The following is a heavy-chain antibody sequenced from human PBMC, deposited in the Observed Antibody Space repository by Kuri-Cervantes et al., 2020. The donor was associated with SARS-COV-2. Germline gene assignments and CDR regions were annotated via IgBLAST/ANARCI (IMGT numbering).Heavy chain of an antibody. J-gene: IGHJ4*02. V-gene: IGHV3-21*01. Sequence: GGSLRLSCSASGFMFSGYTMNWVRQAPGKGLEWVSSISSSSNYIYYADSVKGRFTISRDNAKNSLYLQMNSLRAEDTAVYYCAKDMYSTSSKPLDYWGQGTLVTVSS. CDR3: AKDMYSTSSKPLDY. CDR1: GFMFSGYT. CDR2: ISSSSNYI. D-gene: IGHD6-6*01.